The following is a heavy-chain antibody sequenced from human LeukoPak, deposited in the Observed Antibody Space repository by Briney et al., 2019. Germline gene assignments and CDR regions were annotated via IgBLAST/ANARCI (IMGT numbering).Heavy chain of an antibody. V-gene: IGHV3-30-3*02. Sequence: GRSLRLSCAASGFTFNNYAMHWVRQAPGKGLEWVAVISYDGSNKYYADSVKGRFTISRDNSKNTVYLQMNSLRVEDTAVYYCAKSLYGGCDYWGQGTVVTVSS. CDR1: GFTFNNYA. D-gene: IGHD3-16*02. CDR2: ISYDGSNK. CDR3: AKSLYGGCDY. J-gene: IGHJ4*02.